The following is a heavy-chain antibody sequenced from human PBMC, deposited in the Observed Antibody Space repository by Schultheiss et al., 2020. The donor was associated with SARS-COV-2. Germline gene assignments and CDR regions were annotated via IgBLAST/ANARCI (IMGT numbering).Heavy chain of an antibody. CDR3: ARGPGSTRDYYGMDV. CDR1: GGSISSYY. D-gene: IGHD3-10*01. CDR2: INHSGST. J-gene: IGHJ6*02. Sequence: SETLSLTCTVSGGSISSYYWSWIRQPPGKGLEWIGEINHSGSTNYNPSLKSRVTISVDTSKNQFSLKLSSVTAADTAVYYCARGPGSTRDYYGMDVWGQGTTVTVSS. V-gene: IGHV4-34*01.